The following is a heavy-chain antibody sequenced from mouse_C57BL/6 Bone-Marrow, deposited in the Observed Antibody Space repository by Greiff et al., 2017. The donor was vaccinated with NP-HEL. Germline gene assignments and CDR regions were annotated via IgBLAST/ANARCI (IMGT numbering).Heavy chain of an antibody. J-gene: IGHJ1*03. CDR2: IYPGDGDT. Sequence: QVQLQQSGPELVKPGASVKISCKASGYAFSSSWMNWVKQRPGKGLEWIGRIYPGDGDTNYIGKFKGKATLTADKSSSTAYMQLSSLTSEDSAVYFCARWADWYFDVWGTGTTVTVSS. CDR1: GYAFSSSW. V-gene: IGHV1-82*01. CDR3: ARWADWYFDV.